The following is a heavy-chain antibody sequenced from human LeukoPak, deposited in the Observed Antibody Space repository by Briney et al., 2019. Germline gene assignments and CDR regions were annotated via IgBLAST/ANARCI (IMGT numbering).Heavy chain of an antibody. CDR3: ARSPTIYYGMDV. D-gene: IGHD3-3*01. J-gene: IGHJ6*02. V-gene: IGHV1-69*13. Sequence: SVKVSCKASGGTFSSYAISWVRQAPGQGLEWMGGIIPIFGTANYAQKFQGRVTITADESTSTAYMELSSLRSEDSAVYYCARSPTIYYGMDVWGQGTTVTVSS. CDR1: GGTFSSYA. CDR2: IIPIFGTA.